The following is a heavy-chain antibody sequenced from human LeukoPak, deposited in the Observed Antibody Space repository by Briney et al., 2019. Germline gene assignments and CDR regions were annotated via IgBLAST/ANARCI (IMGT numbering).Heavy chain of an antibody. J-gene: IGHJ6*03. Sequence: GESLKISCKGSGYSFTSYWIGWVRQMPGKGLEWLGIIYPGDSDARYSPAFQGQVTISADKSISTAYLQWTSLKASDTAMYYCAREYNDYMDVWGKGTTVTVSS. CDR1: GYSFTSYW. V-gene: IGHV5-51*01. D-gene: IGHD3-16*01. CDR3: AREYNDYMDV. CDR2: IYPGDSDA.